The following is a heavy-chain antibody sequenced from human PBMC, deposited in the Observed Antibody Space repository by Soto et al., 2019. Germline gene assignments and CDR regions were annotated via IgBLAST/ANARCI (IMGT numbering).Heavy chain of an antibody. D-gene: IGHD6-13*01. J-gene: IGHJ5*02. CDR1: GFTFRSFT. CDR3: TRDASRDSSARGWFDP. Sequence: QRLSCAASGFTFRSFTMNWVRQAPGKGLEWVSTISSNSAYIYYTDALRGRFTISRDNAKNSLHLQMNSLRAEDTAVYYCTRDASRDSSARGWFDPWGPGTLVTVFS. CDR2: ISSNSAYI. V-gene: IGHV3-21*01.